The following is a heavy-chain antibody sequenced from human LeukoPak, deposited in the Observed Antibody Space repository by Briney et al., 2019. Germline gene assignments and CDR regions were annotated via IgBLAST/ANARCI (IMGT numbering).Heavy chain of an antibody. J-gene: IGHJ4*02. CDR1: GDSINIHHHF. CDR2: VNYIGST. CDR3: AREGGNFDFDS. Sequence: ASQTLSLTCTVSGDSINIHHHFWGWLRQHPGKGLEWIGYVNYIGSTFYNPSLKSRVTISLDTSKNQISLNLTTVTAADTAVYYCAREGGNFDFDSWGQGSLVTVSS. D-gene: IGHD4-23*01. V-gene: IGHV4-31*03.